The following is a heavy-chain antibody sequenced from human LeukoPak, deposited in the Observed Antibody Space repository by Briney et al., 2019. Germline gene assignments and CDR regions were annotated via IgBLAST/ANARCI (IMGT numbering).Heavy chain of an antibody. D-gene: IGHD1-26*01. CDR1: GDSVSNNSAH. V-gene: IGHV6-1*01. Sequence: SRTLSLTCAISGDSVSNNSAHWIWLPPSPSRGLEWLGRTYYRYKWYNDYAVSVKSRITINPDTSKNQFTLQLNSVTPEDTAVYYCAREEKWDYFDYWGQGTLVTVSS. J-gene: IGHJ4*02. CDR3: AREEKWDYFDY. CDR2: TYYRYKWYN.